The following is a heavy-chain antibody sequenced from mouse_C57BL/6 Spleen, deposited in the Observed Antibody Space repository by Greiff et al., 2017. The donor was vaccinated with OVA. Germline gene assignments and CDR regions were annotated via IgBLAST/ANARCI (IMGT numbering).Heavy chain of an antibody. V-gene: IGHV1-53*01. CDR2: INPSNGGT. D-gene: IGHD1-1*01. Sequence: QVQLQQPGTELVKPGASVKLSCKASGYTFTSYWMHWVKQRPGQGLEWIGNINPSNGGTNYNEKFKSKATLTVDKSSSTADMQLSSLTSEDTAVYYCARGGYYYGNSYEYFDVWGTGTTVTVSS. CDR1: GYTFTSYW. CDR3: ARGGYYYGNSYEYFDV. J-gene: IGHJ1*03.